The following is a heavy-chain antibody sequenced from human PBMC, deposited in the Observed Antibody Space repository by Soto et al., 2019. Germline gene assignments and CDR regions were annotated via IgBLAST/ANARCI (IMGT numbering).Heavy chain of an antibody. CDR2: ISYDGSNK. J-gene: IGHJ1*01. CDR3: ARDRGSSSWYPYFQH. V-gene: IGHV3-30-3*01. Sequence: ESGGGVVQPGRSLRLSCAASGFTFSSYAMHWVRQAPGKGLEWVAVISYDGSNKYYADSVKGRFTISRDNSKNTLYLQMNSLRAEDTAVYYCARDRGSSSWYPYFQHWGQGTLVTVSS. CDR1: GFTFSSYA. D-gene: IGHD6-13*01.